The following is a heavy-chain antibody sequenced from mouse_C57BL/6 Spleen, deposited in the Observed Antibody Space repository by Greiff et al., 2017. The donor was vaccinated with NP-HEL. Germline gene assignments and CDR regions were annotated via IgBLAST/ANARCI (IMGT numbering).Heavy chain of an antibody. D-gene: IGHD2-1*01. V-gene: IGHV5-6*01. Sequence: EVQGVESGGDLVKPGGSLKLSCAASGFTFSSYGMSWVRQTPDKRLEWVATISSGGSYTYYPDSVKGRFTISRDNAKNTLYLQMSSLKSEDTAMYYCARQGLLPRAMDYWGQGTSVTVSS. CDR1: GFTFSSYG. CDR3: ARQGLLPRAMDY. J-gene: IGHJ4*01. CDR2: ISSGGSYT.